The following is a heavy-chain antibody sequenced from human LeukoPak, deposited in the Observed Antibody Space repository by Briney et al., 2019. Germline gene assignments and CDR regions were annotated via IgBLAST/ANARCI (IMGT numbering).Heavy chain of an antibody. CDR2: IIPIFGTA. CDR1: GGTFSSYA. D-gene: IGHD3-3*01. J-gene: IGHJ4*02. Sequence: GASVKVSCKASGGTFSSYAISWVRQAPGQGLEWMGGIIPIFGTANYAQKFQGRVTITADKSTSTAYMELSSLRSEDTAVYYCAREFRTYYDFWSGYYIFDYWGQGTLVTVSS. CDR3: AREFRTYYDFWSGYYIFDY. V-gene: IGHV1-69*06.